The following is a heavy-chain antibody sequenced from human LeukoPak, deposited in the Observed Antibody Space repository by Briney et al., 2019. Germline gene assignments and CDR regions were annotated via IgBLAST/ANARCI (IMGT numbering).Heavy chain of an antibody. Sequence: GGSLRLSCAASGFTFSSYWMSWLRQAPGKGLEWVSAISGSGGSTYYADSVKGRFTISRDNSKNTLYLQMNSLRAEDTAVYYCAKREGYCSSTSCYEHMDVWGKGTTVTVSS. J-gene: IGHJ6*03. CDR3: AKREGYCSSTSCYEHMDV. V-gene: IGHV3-23*01. D-gene: IGHD2-2*01. CDR1: GFTFSSYW. CDR2: ISGSGGST.